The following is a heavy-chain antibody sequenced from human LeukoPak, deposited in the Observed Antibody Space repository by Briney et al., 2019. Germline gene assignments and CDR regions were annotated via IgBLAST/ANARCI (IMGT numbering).Heavy chain of an antibody. J-gene: IGHJ5*02. CDR3: ARARYYDSSGYPRGNWFDP. D-gene: IGHD3-22*01. CDR1: GGSFSGYY. V-gene: IGHV4-34*01. Sequence: ASETLSLTCAVYGGSFSGYYWSWIRQPPGKGLEWIGEINHSGSTNYNPSLKSRVTISVDTSKNQFSLKLSSVTAADTAVYYCARARYYDSSGYPRGNWFDPWGQGTLVTVSS. CDR2: INHSGST.